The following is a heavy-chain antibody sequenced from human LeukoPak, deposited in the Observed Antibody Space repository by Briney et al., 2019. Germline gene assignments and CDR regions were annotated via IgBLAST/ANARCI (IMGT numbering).Heavy chain of an antibody. D-gene: IGHD4-17*01. Sequence: PGGSLRLSCAASGFTVSSNYMSWVRQAPGKGLEWVSSIYSGGSTYYADSVKGRFTISRDISKNGVYLQMNSLRAEDTAVYYCARVRLDGSERYLDAFENWGQGTMVTVSS. J-gene: IGHJ3*02. V-gene: IGHV3-53*01. CDR1: GFTVSSNY. CDR2: IYSGGST. CDR3: ARVRLDGSERYLDAFEN.